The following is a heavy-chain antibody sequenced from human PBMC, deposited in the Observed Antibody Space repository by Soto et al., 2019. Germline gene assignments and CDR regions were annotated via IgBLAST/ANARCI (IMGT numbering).Heavy chain of an antibody. CDR3: AKCEKLRYFDWSNDYYMDV. CDR1: GFTFSSYA. Sequence: GGSLRLSCAASGFTFSSYAMSWVRQAPGKGLEWVSAISGSGGSTYYADSVKGRFTISRDNSKNTLYLKMNSQRAADTAVYYCAKCEKLRYFDWSNDYYMDVWGKGTTVTVSS. J-gene: IGHJ6*03. D-gene: IGHD3-9*01. CDR2: ISGSGGST. V-gene: IGHV3-23*01.